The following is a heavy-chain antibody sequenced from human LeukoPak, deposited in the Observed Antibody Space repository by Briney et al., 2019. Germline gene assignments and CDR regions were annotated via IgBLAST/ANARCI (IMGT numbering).Heavy chain of an antibody. V-gene: IGHV4-34*01. D-gene: IGHD3-9*01. CDR1: GGSFSGYY. CDR3: AREWYFDWLFTFDY. CDR2: INHSGST. J-gene: IGHJ4*02. Sequence: SETLSLTCAVYGGSFSGYYWSWIRQPPGKGLEWIGEINHSGSTNYNPSLKSRVTISVDTSKNQFSLKLSSVTAADTAVYYCAREWYFDWLFTFDYWGQGTLVTVSS.